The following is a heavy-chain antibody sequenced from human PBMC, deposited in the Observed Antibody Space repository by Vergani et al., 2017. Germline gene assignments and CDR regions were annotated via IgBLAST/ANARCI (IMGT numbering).Heavy chain of an antibody. CDR2: IDRTGRT. CDR1: GYSISSGYF. V-gene: IGHV4-38-2*02. Sequence: QVQLQESGPRLVKPSETLSLICSVSGYSISSGYFWGWIRQSPGKGLEWLGTIDRTGRTHLSPSLKSRLTISVDTTKNQFSLRLTSATAADTAVYYCARAPGGYGDYGVYYGWDVWGQGTTVTVSS. D-gene: IGHD4-17*01. J-gene: IGHJ6*02. CDR3: ARAPGGYGDYGVYYGWDV.